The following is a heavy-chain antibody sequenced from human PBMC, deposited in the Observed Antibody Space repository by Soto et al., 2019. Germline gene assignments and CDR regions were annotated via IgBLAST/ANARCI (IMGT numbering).Heavy chain of an antibody. V-gene: IGHV4-30-2*01. Sequence: QLQLQESGSGLVKPSQTLSLTCAVSGGSISSGGYSWSWIRQPPGKGLEWIGYIYHGESTYYNPPRKSRVAISVDRSKNQFSLKLSSVTAADTAVYYCARAEGGIFDYWGQGTLVTVSS. CDR3: ARAEGGIFDY. J-gene: IGHJ4*02. CDR1: GGSISSGGYS. CDR2: IYHGEST.